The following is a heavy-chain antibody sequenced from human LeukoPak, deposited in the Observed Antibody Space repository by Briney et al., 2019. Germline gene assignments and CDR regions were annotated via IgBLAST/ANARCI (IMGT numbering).Heavy chain of an antibody. CDR2: INQDGSEK. Sequence: PGGSLRLSCAASGFTFSSYAMNWVRQAPGKGLEWVAYINQDGSEKYYVDSVKGRFTISRDNAKNSLYLQMNGLRAEDTAVYYCATVRQYAFHVWGQGTMVTVSS. CDR1: GFTFSSYA. V-gene: IGHV3-7*01. J-gene: IGHJ3*01. CDR3: ATVRQYAFHV.